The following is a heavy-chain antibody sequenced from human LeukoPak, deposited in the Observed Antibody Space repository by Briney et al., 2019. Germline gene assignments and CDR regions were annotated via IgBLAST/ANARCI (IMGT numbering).Heavy chain of an antibody. CDR3: ARGYFWAIAVAGYYFDY. CDR2: TYYRSKWYN. J-gene: IGHJ4*02. CDR1: GDSVSSNSAA. Sequence: SQTLSLTCAISGDSVSSNSAAWNWIRQSPSRGLEWLGRTYYRSKWYNDYAVSVKSRITINPDTSKNQFSLKLSSVTAADTAVYYCARGYFWAIAVAGYYFDYWGQGALVTVSS. D-gene: IGHD6-19*01. V-gene: IGHV6-1*01.